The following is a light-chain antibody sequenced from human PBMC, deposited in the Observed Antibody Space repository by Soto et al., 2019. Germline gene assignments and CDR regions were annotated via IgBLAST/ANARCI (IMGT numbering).Light chain of an antibody. Sequence: EIVLTQSPGTLSLSPGERATLSCRASPSVSSTYLAWYQQKPGQSPRLLIYGASSRATGIPDRFSGSGSGTDFTLTISRLEPEDFAVYYCQQYGSSPPYTFGQGTKLESK. V-gene: IGKV3-20*01. CDR2: GAS. CDR1: PSVSSTY. J-gene: IGKJ2*01. CDR3: QQYGSSPPYT.